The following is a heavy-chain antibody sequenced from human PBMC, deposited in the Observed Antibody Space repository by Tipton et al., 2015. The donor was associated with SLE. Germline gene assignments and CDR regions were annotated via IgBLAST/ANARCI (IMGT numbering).Heavy chain of an antibody. Sequence: LRLSCTVSGGSISSYYWSWIRQPPGKGLEWIGYIYYSGSTNYNPSLKSRVTISVDTSKNQFSLKLSSVTAADTAVNYCARGSGGHSGSYFGAFDIWGQGTMVTVSS. D-gene: IGHD1-26*01. V-gene: IGHV4-59*12. CDR2: IYYSGST. CDR1: GGSISSYY. J-gene: IGHJ3*02. CDR3: ARGSGGHSGSYFGAFDI.